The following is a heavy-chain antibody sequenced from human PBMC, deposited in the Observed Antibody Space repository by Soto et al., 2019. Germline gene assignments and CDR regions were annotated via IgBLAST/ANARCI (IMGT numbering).Heavy chain of an antibody. CDR1: GGSISSYY. D-gene: IGHD6-13*01. CDR3: AREGVSSSWYNYYGMDV. V-gene: IGHV4-59*01. Sequence: SETLSLTCTVSGGSISSYYWSWIRQPPGKGLEWIGYIYYSGSTNYNPSLKSRITISVDTSKNQFSLKLSSVTAADTAVYYCAREGVSSSWYNYYGMDVWGQGTTVT. CDR2: IYYSGST. J-gene: IGHJ6*02.